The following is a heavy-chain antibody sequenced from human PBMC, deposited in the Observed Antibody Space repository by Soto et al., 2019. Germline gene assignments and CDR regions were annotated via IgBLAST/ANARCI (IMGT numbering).Heavy chain of an antibody. J-gene: IGHJ4*02. CDR3: ARGANSPLWEPPAMFRFDY. CDR2: IWYDGSNE. Sequence: QVQLVESGGGVVQPGRSMRLSCTASGFSFGTYGMHWVRQAPGKGLEWVAVIWYDGSNEYYADSVKGRFTMSRDNSKNTLYLQMNSLRAEDTALYYCARGANSPLWEPPAMFRFDYWGQRSLVTVSS. D-gene: IGHD2-2*01. CDR1: GFSFGTYG. V-gene: IGHV3-33*01.